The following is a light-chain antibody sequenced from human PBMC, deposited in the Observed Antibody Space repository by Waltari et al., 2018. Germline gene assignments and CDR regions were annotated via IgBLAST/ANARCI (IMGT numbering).Light chain of an antibody. CDR1: QFVSSY. V-gene: IGKV3-11*01. CDR2: DAS. Sequence: EVVLTQSPATLPFSPGERATPSSRASQFVSSYLAWYQQKPAQAPRLPTFDASKRATGIPARFSGRGSGTAFTLTISSLEPEDFAVYYCQQRSNWPYTFGQGTKLEVK. J-gene: IGKJ2*01. CDR3: QQRSNWPYT.